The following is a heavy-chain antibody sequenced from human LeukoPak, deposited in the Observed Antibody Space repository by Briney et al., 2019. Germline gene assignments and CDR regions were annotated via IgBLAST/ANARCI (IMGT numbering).Heavy chain of an antibody. V-gene: IGHV4-59*08. CDR2: IYYSGST. CDR1: GGSISSYY. CDR3: ARHAFGSGWYYFDY. J-gene: IGHJ4*02. Sequence: PSETLSLTCTVSGGSISSYYWSWIRQPPGKGLEWIGYIYYSGSTNYNPSLKSRVTISVDMSKNQFSLKLSSVTAADTAVYYCARHAFGSGWYYFDYWGQGTLVTVSS. D-gene: IGHD6-19*01.